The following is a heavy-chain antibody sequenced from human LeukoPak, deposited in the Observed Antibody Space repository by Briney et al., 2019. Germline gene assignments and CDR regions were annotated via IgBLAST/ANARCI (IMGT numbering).Heavy chain of an antibody. Sequence: ASVKVSCKASGYTFTGYYMHWVRQAHGKGLEWMGGFDPEDGETIFTQKLQRRVTIPEDTSTETAYMELRSLRSEDTAVYYCATWGSYRWYYFDYWGQGTLVTVSS. CDR3: ATWGSYRWYYFDY. CDR2: FDPEDGET. D-gene: IGHD3-16*02. J-gene: IGHJ4*02. V-gene: IGHV1-24*01. CDR1: GYTFTGYY.